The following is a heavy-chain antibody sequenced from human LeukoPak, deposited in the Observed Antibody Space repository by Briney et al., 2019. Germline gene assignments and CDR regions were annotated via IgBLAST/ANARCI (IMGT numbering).Heavy chain of an antibody. D-gene: IGHD3-3*01. V-gene: IGHV3-48*01. Sequence: GESLRLSCAASGFTFSSYSMNWVRQAPGKGLEWVSYISSSSSTIYYADSVKGRFTISRDNAKNSLYLQMNSLRAEDTAVYYCARVGDYDFWSGYYRSDYYYMDVWGKGTTVTVSS. J-gene: IGHJ6*03. CDR2: ISSSSSTI. CDR1: GFTFSSYS. CDR3: ARVGDYDFWSGYYRSDYYYMDV.